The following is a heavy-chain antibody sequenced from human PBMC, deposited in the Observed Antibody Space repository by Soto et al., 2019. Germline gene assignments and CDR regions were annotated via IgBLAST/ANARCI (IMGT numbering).Heavy chain of an antibody. Sequence: GAEVKLCGEACGFTFGDSAVQWVRQARGQRLEWIGWIIVGSGQTKSAQNLHDSITITRDMSTSTAYLALSSLRPGDTAVCYCAACFCLGDP. D-gene: IGHD3-16*01. V-gene: IGHV1-58*01. CDR2: IIVGSGQT. CDR3: AACFCLGDP. CDR1: GFTFGDSA. J-gene: IGHJ5*02.